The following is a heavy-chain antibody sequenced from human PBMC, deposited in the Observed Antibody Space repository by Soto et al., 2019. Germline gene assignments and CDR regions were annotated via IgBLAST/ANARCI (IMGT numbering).Heavy chain of an antibody. J-gene: IGHJ4*03. CDR2: ISGDSGNT. Sequence: ASVKVSCKASGYMFTKFAMHWVRQAPGQRLEWMGWISGDSGNTKYSPKLQDRVTITRDTSASTAYMELSSLRSEDTALYYCARDGVAAGNINFDYWGQGTLVTVSS. D-gene: IGHD6-19*01. V-gene: IGHV1-3*01. CDR3: ARDGVAAGNINFDY. CDR1: GYMFTKFA.